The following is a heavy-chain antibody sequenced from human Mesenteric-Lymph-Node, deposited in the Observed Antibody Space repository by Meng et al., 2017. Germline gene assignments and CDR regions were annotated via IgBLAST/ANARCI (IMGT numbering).Heavy chain of an antibody. Sequence: KVSCKGSGYSFTNYWIGWVRQMPGKGLEWMGIISPGDSDIRYSPSFQGQVTISADRSISTAYLQWSSLKASDTAMYYCARQDSRGWHYWGQGTLVTVSS. J-gene: IGHJ4*02. CDR1: GYSFTNYW. CDR2: ISPGDSDI. CDR3: ARQDSRGWHY. D-gene: IGHD6-19*01. V-gene: IGHV5-51*01.